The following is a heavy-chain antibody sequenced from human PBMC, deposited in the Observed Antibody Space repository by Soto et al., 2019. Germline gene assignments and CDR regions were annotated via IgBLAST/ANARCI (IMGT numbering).Heavy chain of an antibody. D-gene: IGHD3-16*01. Sequence: NPSETLSLTCTVSGGSISSSSYYWGWIRQPPGKGLEWIRSIYYSGSTYYNPSLKSRVTISVDTSKNQFSLKLSSVTAADTAVYYCARHKGGGGAGDYYYGMDVWGQGTTVT. CDR1: GGSISSSSYY. CDR2: IYYSGST. V-gene: IGHV4-39*01. CDR3: ARHKGGGGAGDYYYGMDV. J-gene: IGHJ6*02.